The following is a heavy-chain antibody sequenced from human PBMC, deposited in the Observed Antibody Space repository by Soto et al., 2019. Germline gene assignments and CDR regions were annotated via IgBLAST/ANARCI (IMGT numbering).Heavy chain of an antibody. CDR1: GGTFSSYA. J-gene: IGHJ4*02. Sequence: SVKVSCEASGGTFSSYAISWVRQAPGQGLEWMGGIIPIFGTANYAQKFQGRVTITADESTSTAYMELSSLRSEDTAVYYCARVGAYYYDSSGYRPFDYWGQGTLVTVSS. D-gene: IGHD3-22*01. CDR2: IIPIFGTA. CDR3: ARVGAYYYDSSGYRPFDY. V-gene: IGHV1-69*13.